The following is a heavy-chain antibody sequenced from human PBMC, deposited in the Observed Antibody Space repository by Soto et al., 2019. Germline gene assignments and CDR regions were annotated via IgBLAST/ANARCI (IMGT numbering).Heavy chain of an antibody. V-gene: IGHV4-30-2*01. CDR2: IYHSGST. J-gene: IGHJ5*02. Sequence: TLSLTCAVSGGSISSGGYSWSWIRQPPGKGLEWIGYIYHSGSTYYNPSLKSRVTISVDRSKDQFSLKLSSVTAADTAVYYCARGPSSHRAADGKYNWFDPWGQGTLVTVSS. D-gene: IGHD6-13*01. CDR3: ARGPSSHRAADGKYNWFDP. CDR1: GGSISSGGYS.